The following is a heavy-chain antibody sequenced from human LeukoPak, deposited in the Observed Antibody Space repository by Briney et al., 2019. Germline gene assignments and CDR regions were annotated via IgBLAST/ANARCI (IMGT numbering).Heavy chain of an antibody. CDR1: GFTFTTYS. V-gene: IGHV3-21*01. J-gene: IGHJ4*02. CDR3: ARGHTAVTRHFDF. CDR2: ISSGSSAI. D-gene: IGHD4-17*01. Sequence: GGSLRLSCEASGFTFTTYSMTWVRQAPGKGLEWVSIISSGSSAIFSADALKGRFTISRDDAKNLLYLDMDSLRAEDTAVYYCARGHTAVTRHFDFWGQGTLVTVSS.